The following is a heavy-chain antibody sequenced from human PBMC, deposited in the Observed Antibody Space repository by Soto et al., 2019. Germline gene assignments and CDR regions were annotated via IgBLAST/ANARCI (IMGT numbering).Heavy chain of an antibody. J-gene: IGHJ4*02. CDR2: IYHSGRT. Sequence: SETLSLTCAVSGGYISSGGYSWSWIRQPPGKGLEWIGYIYHSGRTYYNPSLKSRVTISVDTSKNQFSLNLSSVTAADTAVYYCARWVEVSLDYFDSWGQGTPVTVSS. CDR3: ARWVEVSLDYFDS. CDR1: GGYISSGGYS. V-gene: IGHV4-30-2*05. D-gene: IGHD2-15*01.